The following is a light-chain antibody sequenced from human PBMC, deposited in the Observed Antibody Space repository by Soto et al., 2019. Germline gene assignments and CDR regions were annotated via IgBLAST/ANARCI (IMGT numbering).Light chain of an antibody. J-gene: IGKJ4*01. CDR2: GAS. CDR3: QQYQNWPLT. Sequence: EIVMTQSPATLSVSPGERATLSCRASQSVRSLLAWYQRKPGQAPRLLIYGASTRATGIPARFSGSGSGTEFTLTISSLQSEDFAVYYCQQYQNWPLTFGGGTKVEIK. CDR1: QSVRSL. V-gene: IGKV3-15*01.